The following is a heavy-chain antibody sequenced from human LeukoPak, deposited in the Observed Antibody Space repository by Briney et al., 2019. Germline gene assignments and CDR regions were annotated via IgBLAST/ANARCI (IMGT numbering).Heavy chain of an antibody. J-gene: IGHJ4*02. CDR3: AKEPNYYYDSSGYLGY. V-gene: IGHV3-23*01. CDR1: GFTFSSYA. CDR2: ISGSGGST. Sequence: GGSLRLSCAASGFTFSSYAMSWVRQAPGKGLEWVSAISGSGGSTYYADSVKGRFTISRDNSKNTLYLQMNSLRAEATAVYYCAKEPNYYYDSSGYLGYWGQGALVTASS. D-gene: IGHD3-22*01.